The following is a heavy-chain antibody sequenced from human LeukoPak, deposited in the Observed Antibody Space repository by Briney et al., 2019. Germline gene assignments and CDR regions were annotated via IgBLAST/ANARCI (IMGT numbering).Heavy chain of an antibody. CDR3: VKPNLAVAGTRYFDY. CDR1: GFTFNNYP. CDR2: INSNGDST. D-gene: IGHD6-19*01. Sequence: GGSLRLFCSASGFTFNNYPMHWVRRAPGKGLEYVSAINSNGDSTYNADSVKGRFTISRDNSKNTLYLQMSSLRIEDTAVYYCVKPNLAVAGTRYFDYWGQGTLVTVSS. J-gene: IGHJ4*02. V-gene: IGHV3-64D*06.